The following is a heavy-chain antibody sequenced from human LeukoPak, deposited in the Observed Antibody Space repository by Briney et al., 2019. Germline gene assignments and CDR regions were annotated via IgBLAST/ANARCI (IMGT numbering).Heavy chain of an antibody. Sequence: PSETLSLTCTVSGGSISSGGYYWSWIRQPPGKGLEWIGYIYHSGSTYYNPSLKSRVTISVDRSKNQFSLKLSSVTAADTAVYYCASASYYDSRGEDYWGQGTLVTVSS. CDR1: GGSISSGGYY. J-gene: IGHJ4*02. V-gene: IGHV4-30-2*01. CDR3: ASASYYDSRGEDY. D-gene: IGHD3-22*01. CDR2: IYHSGST.